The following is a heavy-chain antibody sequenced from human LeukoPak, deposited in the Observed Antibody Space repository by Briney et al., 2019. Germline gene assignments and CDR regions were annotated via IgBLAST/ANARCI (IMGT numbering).Heavy chain of an antibody. CDR2: ISAYNGNT. D-gene: IGHD6-13*01. V-gene: IGHV1-18*01. J-gene: IGHJ6*03. CDR1: GYTFTSYG. Sequence: ASVKVSCKASGYTFTSYGISWVRQAPGQGLEWMGWISAYNGNTNYAQKLQGRVTMTTDTSTSTAYMELRSLRSYDTAVHDCARKIAAAGPYYYYYMDVWGKGTTVTVSS. CDR3: ARKIAAAGPYYYYYMDV.